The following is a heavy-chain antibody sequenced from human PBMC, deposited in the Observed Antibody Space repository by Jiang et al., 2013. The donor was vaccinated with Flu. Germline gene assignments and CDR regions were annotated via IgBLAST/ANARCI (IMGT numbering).Heavy chain of an antibody. CDR1: GFTFSSYW. D-gene: IGHD6-13*01. Sequence: LVESGGGLVQPGGSLRLSCAASGFTFSSYWMSWVRQAPGKGLEWVANIKQDGSEKYYVDSVKGRFTISRDNAKNSLYLQMNSLRAEDTAVYYCAREGGWAAAPTGKFDYWGQGTLVTVSS. V-gene: IGHV3-7*03. CDR2: IKQDGSEK. CDR3: AREGGWAAAPTGKFDY. J-gene: IGHJ4*02.